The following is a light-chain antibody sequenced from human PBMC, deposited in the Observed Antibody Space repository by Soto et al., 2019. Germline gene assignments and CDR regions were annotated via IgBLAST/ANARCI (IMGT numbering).Light chain of an antibody. CDR3: RQYNNWPQT. Sequence: ETVLTQSPATLSLSPGERATLSCRASQSVSTYLAWFQQKPGQAPRLLVYDASNRATGVPARFSGSGSGTEFTLTISSLQSEDFAVYYCRQYNNWPQTFGQGTKVDIK. J-gene: IGKJ1*01. V-gene: IGKV3-11*01. CDR2: DAS. CDR1: QSVSTY.